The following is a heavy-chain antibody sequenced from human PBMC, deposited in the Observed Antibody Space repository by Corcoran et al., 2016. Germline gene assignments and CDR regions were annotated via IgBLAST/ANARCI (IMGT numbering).Heavy chain of an antibody. CDR3: TRGIGGYGMDV. J-gene: IGHJ6*02. CDR1: GFTFSDSA. V-gene: IGHV3-73*02. Sequence: EVQLVESGGALVQPGGSLRLSCAASGFTFSDSAIHWVRQASGKGLEWVGRIRSRPNSYATAYAASLGGRFTISRDDSKNTEYLQMNSLKAEDTAVYYWTRGIGGYGMDVWGQGTTVTVSS. D-gene: IGHD3-16*01. CDR2: IRSRPNSYAT.